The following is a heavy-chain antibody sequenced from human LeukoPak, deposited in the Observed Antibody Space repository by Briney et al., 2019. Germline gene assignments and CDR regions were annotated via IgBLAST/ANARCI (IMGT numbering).Heavy chain of an antibody. J-gene: IGHJ4*02. Sequence: SETLSLTCTVSGGSISSYYWSWIRQPPGKGLEWIGYIYYSGSTNYNPSLKSRVTISVDTSKNQFPLKLSSVTAADTAVYYCARRYSSGWYYFDYWGQGTLATVSS. D-gene: IGHD6-19*01. CDR3: ARRYSSGWYYFDY. CDR1: GGSISSYY. CDR2: IYYSGST. V-gene: IGHV4-59*01.